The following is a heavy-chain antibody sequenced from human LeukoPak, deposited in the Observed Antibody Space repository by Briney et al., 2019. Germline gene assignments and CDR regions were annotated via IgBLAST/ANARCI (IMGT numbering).Heavy chain of an antibody. V-gene: IGHV3-66*01. CDR1: GFTVNDYY. CDR2: IYSGGIT. Sequence: GGSLRLSCAASGFTVNDYYMSWVRQAPGKGLEWVSIIYSGGITSYADSVKGRFTISRDNSKNTLYLRLNSLRAEDTAVYYCARGYFAVGAFDIWGQGTMVTVSS. D-gene: IGHD3-3*01. CDR3: ARGYFAVGAFDI. J-gene: IGHJ3*02.